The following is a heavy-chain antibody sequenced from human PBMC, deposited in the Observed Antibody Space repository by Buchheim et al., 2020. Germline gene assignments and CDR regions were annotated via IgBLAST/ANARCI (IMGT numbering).Heavy chain of an antibody. D-gene: IGHD1-26*01. Sequence: QVQLVQSGAEVKKPGASVKVSCKAFGYTFTSYYMHWVRQAPGQGLEWMGIINPSGGSTSYAQKFQGRVTMTRDTSTSTAYMKLSSLRAEDTAVYYCARAPDRVGATNIDWYFDLWGRGTL. CDR1: GYTFTSYY. V-gene: IGHV1-46*01. CDR3: ARAPDRVGATNIDWYFDL. J-gene: IGHJ2*01. CDR2: INPSGGST.